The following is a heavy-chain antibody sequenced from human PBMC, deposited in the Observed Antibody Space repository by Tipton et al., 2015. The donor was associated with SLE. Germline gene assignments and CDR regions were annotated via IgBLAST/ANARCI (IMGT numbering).Heavy chain of an antibody. D-gene: IGHD3-22*01. CDR1: GGSIRSDDYY. J-gene: IGHJ5*02. CDR2: TYYSGSP. CDR3: PIYYHDSTGLHWFDP. Sequence: TLSLTCTVSGGSIRSDDYYWSWIRQHPGKGLEWIGYTYYSGSPYYNPSLKSRVTISVDMSKNQFSLRLSSVTAADTAVYYCPIYYHDSTGLHWFDPWGQGTLVTVSS. V-gene: IGHV4-31*03.